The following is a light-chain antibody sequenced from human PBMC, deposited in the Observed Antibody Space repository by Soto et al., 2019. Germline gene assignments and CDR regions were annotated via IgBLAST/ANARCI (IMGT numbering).Light chain of an antibody. J-gene: IGLJ2*01. V-gene: IGLV2-8*01. CDR2: EVS. CDR1: SSDVGGYNY. CDR3: SSFAGNNNLV. Sequence: QSALTQPPSASGSPGQSVTISCTGTSSDVGGYNYVSWYQQHPGKAPKLMISEVSKRPSGVPDRFSGSKSGNTASLTVSGLQAEDEADYYCSSFAGNNNLVFGGGTNVTV.